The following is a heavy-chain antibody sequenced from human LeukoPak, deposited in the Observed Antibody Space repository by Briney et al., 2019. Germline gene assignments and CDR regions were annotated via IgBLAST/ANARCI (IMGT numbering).Heavy chain of an antibody. CDR2: IYHSGST. D-gene: IGHD3/OR15-3a*01. V-gene: IGHV4-30-2*01. Sequence: SETLSLTCTVSGGSISSGGYYWSWIRQPPGKGLEWIGYIYHSGSTYYNPSLKSQVTISVDRSKNQFSLKLSSVTAADTAVYYCARGRLDAQPYFDYWGQGTLVTVSS. CDR1: GGSISSGGYY. J-gene: IGHJ4*02. CDR3: ARGRLDAQPYFDY.